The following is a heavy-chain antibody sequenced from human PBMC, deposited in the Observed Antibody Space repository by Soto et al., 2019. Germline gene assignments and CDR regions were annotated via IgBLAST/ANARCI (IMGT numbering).Heavy chain of an antibody. CDR3: ARVRPTLTTIHAFDI. CDR1: GFTFDDYG. J-gene: IGHJ3*02. D-gene: IGHD4-17*01. Sequence: GGSLRLSCAASGFTFDDYGMSWVRHAPEKGLEWVSGINWNGGSTGYADSVKGRFTISRDNAKNSLYLQMNSLRAEDTALYYYARVRPTLTTIHAFDICGQGTTVTVS. V-gene: IGHV3-20*04. CDR2: INWNGGST.